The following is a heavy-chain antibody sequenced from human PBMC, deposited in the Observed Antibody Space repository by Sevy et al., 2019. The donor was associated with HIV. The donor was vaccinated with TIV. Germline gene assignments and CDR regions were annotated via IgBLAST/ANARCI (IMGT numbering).Heavy chain of an antibody. CDR3: ARDSVNTAMLSP. CDR2: IWYDGSNK. V-gene: IGHV3-33*01. CDR1: GFTFSSYG. D-gene: IGHD5-18*01. Sequence: GGSLRLSCAASGFTFSSYGMHRVRQAPGKGLEWVAVIWYDGSNKYYADSVKGRFTISRDNSKNTLYLQMNSLRAEDTAVYYCARDSVNTAMLSPWGQGTLVTVSS. J-gene: IGHJ4*02.